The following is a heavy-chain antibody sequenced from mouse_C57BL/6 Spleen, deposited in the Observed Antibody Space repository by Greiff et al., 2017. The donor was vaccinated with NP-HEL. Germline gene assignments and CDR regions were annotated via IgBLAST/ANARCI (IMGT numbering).Heavy chain of an antibody. CDR2: ISDGGSYT. D-gene: IGHD2-5*01. CDR3: ASPYYSNFAY. CDR1: GFTFSSYA. V-gene: IGHV5-4*03. J-gene: IGHJ3*01. Sequence: EVNLVESGGGLVKPGGSLKLSCAASGFTFSSYAMSWVRQTPEKRLEWVATISDGGSYTYYPDNVKGRFTISRDNAKNNLYLQMSHLKSEDTAMYYCASPYYSNFAYWGQGTLVTVSA.